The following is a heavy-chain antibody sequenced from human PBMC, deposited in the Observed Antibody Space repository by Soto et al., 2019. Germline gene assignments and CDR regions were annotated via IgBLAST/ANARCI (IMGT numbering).Heavy chain of an antibody. CDR3: ASADTGYSRYYFDY. D-gene: IGHD6-13*01. J-gene: IGHJ4*02. V-gene: IGHV1-69*01. CDR2: IIPIFGTA. CDR1: GGTFSSYA. Sequence: QVQLVQSGAEVKKPGSSVKVSCKASGGTFSSYAISWVRQAPGQGLEWMGGIIPIFGTANYAQKFQGRVTITADESTSTAYIELSSLRSEDTAVYYCASADTGYSRYYFDYWGQGTLVTVSS.